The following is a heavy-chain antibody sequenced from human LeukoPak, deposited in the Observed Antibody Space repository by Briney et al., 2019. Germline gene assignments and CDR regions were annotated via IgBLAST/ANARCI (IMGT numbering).Heavy chain of an antibody. CDR3: AREGVIAVAGLDY. CDR2: ISSSSSYI. J-gene: IGHJ4*02. D-gene: IGHD6-19*01. CDR1: GSTFSSYS. V-gene: IGHV3-21*01. Sequence: PGGSLRLSCAASGSTFSSYSMNWVRQAPGKGLEWVSSISSSSSYIYYADSVKGRFTISRDNAKNSLYLQMNSLRAEDTAVYYCAREGVIAVAGLDYWGQGTLVTVSS.